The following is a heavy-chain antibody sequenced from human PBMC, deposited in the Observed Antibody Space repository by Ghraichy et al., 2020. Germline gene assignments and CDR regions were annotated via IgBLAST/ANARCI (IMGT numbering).Heavy chain of an antibody. Sequence: ASVKVSCQTSEYTFTNYYIHWVRQAPGQGLEWMGIINPSGGNTSYAQEFQGRVAMTRDTSTSTVYMELTSLTYEDTAVYFCARDRITQSYPGGGTGNGMDVWGQGTTVSVSS. CDR2: INPSGGNT. D-gene: IGHD3-10*01. CDR1: EYTFTNYY. V-gene: IGHV1-46*01. J-gene: IGHJ6*02. CDR3: ARDRITQSYPGGGTGNGMDV.